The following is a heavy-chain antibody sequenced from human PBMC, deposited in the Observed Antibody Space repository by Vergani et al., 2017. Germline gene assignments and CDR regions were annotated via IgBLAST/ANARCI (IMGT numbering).Heavy chain of an antibody. V-gene: IGHV3-23*01. CDR3: AKEKSFSGPCDY. Sequence: EVQLLESGGGLIQPGGSLGLSCAASGLTFSNTAMGWVRQAPGKGLEWVGDISWNGVNVYHADSVKGRFSISRDNSKDALYLQMNSLRAEDTAVYYCAKEKSFSGPCDYWGKGLLVTVSS. J-gene: IGHJ4*02. CDR2: ISWNGVNV. CDR1: GLTFSNTA. D-gene: IGHD3-3*02.